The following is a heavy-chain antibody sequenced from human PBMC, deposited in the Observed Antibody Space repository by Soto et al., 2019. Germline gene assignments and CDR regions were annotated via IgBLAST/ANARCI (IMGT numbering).Heavy chain of an antibody. V-gene: IGHV4-31*02. J-gene: IGHJ4*02. CDR3: ARHLKAWAAAIVY. Sequence: SESRSRTWTVAAGSISNGYYWSWIRQNPGKGREWIGSISDSGSTSYNPSLKSRLTSAVDTSKNQFSLNLRSVTAADTAVYYCARHLKAWAAAIVYWGQGIPVTVSS. CDR2: ISDSGST. CDR1: AGSISNGYY. D-gene: IGHD2-15*01.